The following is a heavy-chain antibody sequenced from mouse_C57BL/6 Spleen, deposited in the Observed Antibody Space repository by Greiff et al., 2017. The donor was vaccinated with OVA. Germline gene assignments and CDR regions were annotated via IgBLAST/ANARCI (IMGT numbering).Heavy chain of an antibody. D-gene: IGHD4-1*01. CDR2: FYPGSGSI. Sequence: QVQLKESGAELVKPGASVKLSCKASGYTFTEYTIHWVKQRSGQGLEWIGWFYPGSGSIKYNEKFKDKATLTADKSSSTVYMELSRLTSEDYAVYFCARHEELVDYLDYWGQGTTLTVSS. V-gene: IGHV1-62-2*01. CDR3: ARHEELVDYLDY. CDR1: GYTFTEYT. J-gene: IGHJ2*01.